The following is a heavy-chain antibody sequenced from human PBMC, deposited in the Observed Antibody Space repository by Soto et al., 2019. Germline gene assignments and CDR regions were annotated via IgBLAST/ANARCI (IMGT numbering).Heavy chain of an antibody. D-gene: IGHD3-10*01. Sequence: QVQLVESGGGVVQPGKSLRLSCAGSGVTFSSYGMDWVRQAPGKGLEWVAVISYDGSNKYYADSVKGRFTISRDNSKNTLYLQMSSLRADETAVYYCAKDRMGAGVRGYFDYWGQGTLVTVSS. J-gene: IGHJ4*02. CDR3: AKDRMGAGVRGYFDY. CDR1: GVTFSSYG. CDR2: ISYDGSNK. V-gene: IGHV3-30*18.